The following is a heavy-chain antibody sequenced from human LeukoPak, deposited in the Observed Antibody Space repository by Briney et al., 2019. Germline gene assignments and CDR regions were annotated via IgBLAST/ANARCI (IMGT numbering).Heavy chain of an antibody. J-gene: IGHJ4*02. CDR1: GFTFSSYS. CDR2: ISSSSSYI. V-gene: IGHV3-21*01. D-gene: IGHD4-17*01. CDR3: AGEGNSVTSTPY. Sequence: GGSLRLSCAASGFTFSSYSMNWVRQAPGKGLEWVSSISSSSSYIYYADSVKGRFTISRDNAKNSLYLQMNSLRAEDTAVYYCAGEGNSVTSTPYWGQGTLVTVSS.